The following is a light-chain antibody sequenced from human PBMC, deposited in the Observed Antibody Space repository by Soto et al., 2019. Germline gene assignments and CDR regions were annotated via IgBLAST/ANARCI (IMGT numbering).Light chain of an antibody. Sequence: QSVLTQPASVSGSPGQSITISCTGTSSDVGGYNLVSWYQQHPGRAPKLMIYDVSNRPSGVSNRFSGSKSGNTASLTISGLQAEDEADYYCSSYTRSSNYVFGTGTKVTVL. J-gene: IGLJ1*01. CDR2: DVS. V-gene: IGLV2-14*02. CDR1: SSDVGGYNL. CDR3: SSYTRSSNYV.